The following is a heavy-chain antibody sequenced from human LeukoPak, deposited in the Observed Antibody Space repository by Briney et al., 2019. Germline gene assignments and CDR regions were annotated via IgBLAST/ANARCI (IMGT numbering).Heavy chain of an antibody. Sequence: SQTLSLTCTVSGASISSGDYYWSWIRQPPGKGLEWIGYIYDSGNTYYNPSLKSRVTISIDTSKNQFSLKLSSVTAADTAVYSCARGNSDSIGYYSPFDYWGQGTLVTVSS. CDR3: ARGNSDSIGYYSPFDY. D-gene: IGHD3-22*01. CDR1: GASISSGDYY. CDR2: IYDSGNT. J-gene: IGHJ4*02. V-gene: IGHV4-30-4*01.